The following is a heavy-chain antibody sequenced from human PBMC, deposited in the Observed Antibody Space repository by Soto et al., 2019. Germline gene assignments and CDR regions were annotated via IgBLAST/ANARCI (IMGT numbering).Heavy chain of an antibody. CDR2: LDPSDSYT. V-gene: IGHV5-10-1*01. Sequence: EVQLVQSGAEVKKPGESLRLSCKGSGYSFTHYWISWVRQMPGKGLEWMGRLDPSDSYTNYSPSLQGHVTISADKSISTVYLQCSSLKASDTAMCYCARHRPMTSSWYSTPFDYGGQGTLVTVSS. CDR3: ARHRPMTSSWYSTPFDY. J-gene: IGHJ4*02. D-gene: IGHD6-13*01. CDR1: GYSFTHYW.